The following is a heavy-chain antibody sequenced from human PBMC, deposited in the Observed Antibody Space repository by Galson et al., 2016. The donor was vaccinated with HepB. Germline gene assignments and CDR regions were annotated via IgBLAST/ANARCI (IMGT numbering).Heavy chain of an antibody. CDR1: GFIFDDYG. Sequence: SLRLSCAASGFIFDDYGMSWVRQAPGKGLEWVSAINWNGGRTGYADSVKGRFTISRDNAKNPLYLQMNSLRVEDTALYYCARGYGDYPRYYFDNWGQGTLVTVSS. J-gene: IGHJ4*02. D-gene: IGHD4-17*01. V-gene: IGHV3-20*04. CDR3: ARGYGDYPRYYFDN. CDR2: INWNGGRT.